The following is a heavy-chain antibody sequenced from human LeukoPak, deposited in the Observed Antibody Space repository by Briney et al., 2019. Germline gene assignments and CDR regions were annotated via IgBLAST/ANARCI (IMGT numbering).Heavy chain of an antibody. D-gene: IGHD6-6*01. J-gene: IGHJ6*02. CDR1: GFTFSSYA. CDR3: AKGNIAARQDIMDV. V-gene: IGHV3-23*01. Sequence: PGGPLRLSCAASGFTFSSYAMSWVRQAPGKGLEWVSFISGSGGSTYYADSVKGRFTISRDNSKNTLYLQMNSLRVEDTAVYYCAKGNIAARQDIMDVWGQGTTVTVSS. CDR2: ISGSGGST.